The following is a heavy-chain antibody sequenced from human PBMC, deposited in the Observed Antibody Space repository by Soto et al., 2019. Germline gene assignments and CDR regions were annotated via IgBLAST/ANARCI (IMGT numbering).Heavy chain of an antibody. CDR2: ISAYNGNT. CDR1: GYTFTSYG. J-gene: IGHJ4*02. CDR3: ARDHSSSWYSPPYYFDY. V-gene: IGHV1-18*04. D-gene: IGHD6-13*01. Sequence: ASVKVSCKASGYTFTSYGISWVRQAPGQGLEWMGWISAYNGNTNYAQKLQGRVTMTTDTSTSTAYMELRSLRSDDTAVYYCARDHSSSWYSPPYYFDYWGQGTLVTVS.